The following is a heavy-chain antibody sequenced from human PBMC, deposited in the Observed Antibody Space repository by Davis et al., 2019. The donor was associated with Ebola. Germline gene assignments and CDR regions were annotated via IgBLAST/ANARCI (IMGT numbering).Heavy chain of an antibody. V-gene: IGHV1-18*01. D-gene: IGHD3-10*01. CDR1: GYTFTSYD. CDR2: ISAYNGNT. Sequence: AASVKVSCKASGYTFTSYDINWVRQAPGQGLDWMGWISAYNGNTNYAQKLQGRVTMTTDTSTSTAYMELRSLRSDDTAVYYCARGVTMVRDLNWFDPWGQGTLVTVSS. CDR3: ARGVTMVRDLNWFDP. J-gene: IGHJ5*02.